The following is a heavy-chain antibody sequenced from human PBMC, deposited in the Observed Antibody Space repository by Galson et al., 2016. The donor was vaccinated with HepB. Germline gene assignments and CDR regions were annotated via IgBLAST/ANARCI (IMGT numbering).Heavy chain of an antibody. D-gene: IGHD3-10*01. CDR2: ISYSGST. CDR3: EKEGRWFGESHNCFDP. Sequence: SETLSLTCTVSGDSITSYFWNWIRQPPEKGLEWIGYISYSGSTNYNHSLQSRVTITIDTSKNNFSLRLSSVTAADTAVYYCEKEGRWFGESHNCFDPWGQGTLVIVSS. V-gene: IGHV4-59*01. CDR1: GDSITSYF. J-gene: IGHJ5*02.